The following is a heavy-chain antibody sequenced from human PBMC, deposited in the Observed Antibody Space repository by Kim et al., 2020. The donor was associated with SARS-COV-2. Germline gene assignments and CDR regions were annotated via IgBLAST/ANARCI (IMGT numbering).Heavy chain of an antibody. CDR2: IYYSGST. Sequence: SETLSLTCTVSGGSISSSSYYWGWIRQPPGKGLEWIGSIYYSGSTYYNPSLKSRVPISVDTSKNQFSLKLNSVTAADTAVYYCARRFEYYYDSSGYYRPYYFDYWGQGTLVTVSS. CDR3: ARRFEYYYDSSGYYRPYYFDY. CDR1: GGSISSSSYY. V-gene: IGHV4-39*01. J-gene: IGHJ4*02. D-gene: IGHD3-22*01.